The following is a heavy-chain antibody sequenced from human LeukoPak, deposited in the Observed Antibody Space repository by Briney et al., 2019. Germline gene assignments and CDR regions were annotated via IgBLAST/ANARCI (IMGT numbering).Heavy chain of an antibody. D-gene: IGHD3-3*01. Sequence: SETLSLTCTVSGGSISSSSYYWGWIRQPPGKGLEWIGSIYCSGSTYYNPSLKSRVTISVDTSKNQFSLKLSSVTAADSSVYYCARHQGIDFWSDPFDYWGQGTLVTVSS. CDR2: IYCSGST. V-gene: IGHV4-39*01. J-gene: IGHJ4*02. CDR1: GGSISSSSYY. CDR3: ARHQGIDFWSDPFDY.